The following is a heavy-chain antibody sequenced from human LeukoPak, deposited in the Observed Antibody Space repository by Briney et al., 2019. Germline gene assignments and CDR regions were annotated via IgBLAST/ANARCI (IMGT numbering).Heavy chain of an antibody. J-gene: IGHJ5*02. CDR2: IYPGDSDT. V-gene: IGHV5-51*01. CDR1: GYSFTSYW. Sequence: GKSLKISCKGSGYSFTSYWIGWVRQMPGKGLERMGIIYPGDSDTRYSPSFQGQVTISADKSISTAYLQWSSLKASDTAMYYCARHIGSRQGGNWFDPWGQGTLVTVSS. D-gene: IGHD3-10*01. CDR3: ARHIGSRQGGNWFDP.